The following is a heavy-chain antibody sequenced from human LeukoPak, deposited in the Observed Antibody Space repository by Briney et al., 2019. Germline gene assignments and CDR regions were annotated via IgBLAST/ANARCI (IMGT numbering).Heavy chain of an antibody. CDR1: GFTFSSNW. Sequence: QPGGSLRLSCAASGFTFSSNWMSWVRQAPGKGLEWVANIKQDGSEKYYVDSVKGRFTISRDNAKNTLYLQMNSLRAEDTAVYYCAKDSSAVAALDYWGQGTLVTVSS. D-gene: IGHD6-19*01. CDR2: IKQDGSEK. CDR3: AKDSSAVAALDY. V-gene: IGHV3-7*03. J-gene: IGHJ4*02.